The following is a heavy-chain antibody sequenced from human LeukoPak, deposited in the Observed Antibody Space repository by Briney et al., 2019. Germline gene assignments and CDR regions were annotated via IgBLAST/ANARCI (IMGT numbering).Heavy chain of an antibody. V-gene: IGHV3-48*03. D-gene: IGHD3-22*01. CDR3: ARGMPYYYDSSGYFDY. J-gene: IGHJ4*02. Sequence: PGGSLRLSCAASGFTFSSYEMNWVRQAPGKGLEWVSYISSSGSTIYYADSVKGRFTISRDNAKNSLYLQMNSLRAEDTAVCYCARGMPYYYDSSGYFDYWGQGTLVTVSS. CDR2: ISSSGSTI. CDR1: GFTFSSYE.